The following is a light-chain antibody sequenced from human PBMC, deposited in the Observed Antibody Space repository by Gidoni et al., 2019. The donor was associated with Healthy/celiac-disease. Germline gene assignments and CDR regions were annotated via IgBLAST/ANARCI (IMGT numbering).Light chain of an antibody. J-gene: IGKJ1*01. Sequence: IVLTQSPGTLSLSPGERATLSCRASQSDSSSYLAWYQQKPGQAPRLLIYGASSRATGIPDRFSGSGSGTDFTLTISRLEPEDFAVYYCQQYGSSPSWTFGQGTKVEIK. CDR2: GAS. CDR1: QSDSSSY. CDR3: QQYGSSPSWT. V-gene: IGKV3-20*01.